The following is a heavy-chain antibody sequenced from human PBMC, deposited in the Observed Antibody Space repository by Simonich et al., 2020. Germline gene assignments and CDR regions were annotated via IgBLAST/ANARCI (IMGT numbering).Heavy chain of an antibody. CDR1: GYTFTGYY. V-gene: IGHV1-2*02. D-gene: IGHD2-21*01. J-gene: IGHJ3*02. Sequence: QVQLVQSGAEVKKPGASVKASCKASGYTFTGYYMHWVRQAPGKGLEWGGWVNPNRGCTNCGQKFKGRVTMTRDTSISTAYMGLSRLRSDDTAVYYCARNGLVGILKAFDIWGQGTMVTVSS. CDR3: ARNGLVGILKAFDI. CDR2: VNPNRGCT.